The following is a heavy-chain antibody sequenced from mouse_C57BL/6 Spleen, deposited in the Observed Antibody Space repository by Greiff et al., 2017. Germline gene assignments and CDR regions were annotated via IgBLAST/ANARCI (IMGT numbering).Heavy chain of an antibody. V-gene: IGHV1-55*01. CDR2: IYPGSGST. Sequence: VQLQQSGAELVKPGASVKMSCKASGYTFTSYWITWVKQRPGQGLEWIGDIYPGSGSTNYNEKFKSKATLTVDTSSSTAYMQLSSLTSEDSAVYYCARGDDYDNYAMDYWGQGTSVTVSS. CDR1: GYTFTSYW. J-gene: IGHJ4*01. D-gene: IGHD2-4*01. CDR3: ARGDDYDNYAMDY.